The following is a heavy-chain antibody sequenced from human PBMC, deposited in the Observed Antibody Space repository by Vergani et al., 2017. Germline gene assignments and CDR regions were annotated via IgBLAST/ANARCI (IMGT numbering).Heavy chain of an antibody. D-gene: IGHD2-2*01. CDR1: GYTFTSYY. V-gene: IGHV1-46*01. Sequence: QVQLVQSGAEVKKPGASVKVSCKASGYTFTSYYMHWVRQAPGQGLEWMGIINPSGGSTSYAQKFQGRVTMTRDTSTSTVYMELSSLRSEDTAVYYCARDSRYCSSTSCYVGRDWFDPWGREPWSPSPQ. J-gene: IGHJ5*02. CDR2: INPSGGST. CDR3: ARDSRYCSSTSCYVGRDWFDP.